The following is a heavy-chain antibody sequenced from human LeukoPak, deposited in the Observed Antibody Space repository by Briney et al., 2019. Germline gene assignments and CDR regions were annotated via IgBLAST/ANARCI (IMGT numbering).Heavy chain of an antibody. CDR2: IYYSGST. J-gene: IGHJ4*02. CDR3: ARLFEGYYFDY. Sequence: SETLSLTCTVSGGSISSSSYYWGWIRQPPGKGLEWIGSIYYSGSTYYNPSLKSRVTISIDTSKNQFSLKLSSVTAADTAVYYCARLFEGYYFDYWGQGTLVTVSS. CDR1: GGSISSSSYY. V-gene: IGHV4-39*01.